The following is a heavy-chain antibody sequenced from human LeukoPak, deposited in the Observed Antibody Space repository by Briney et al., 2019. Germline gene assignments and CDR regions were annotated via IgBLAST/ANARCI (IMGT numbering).Heavy chain of an antibody. D-gene: IGHD6-13*01. CDR2: ISSSGSTI. V-gene: IGHV3-11*01. Sequence: PGGSLRLSCAASGFTFSDYYMNWIRQAPGKGLEWVSYISSSGSTIYYAAPVKGRFTISRNNAKNSLYLQMNSLRAEDTAVYYCAGASSSWPYYYSGMDVWGQGTTVTVSS. CDR3: AGASSSWPYYYSGMDV. J-gene: IGHJ6*02. CDR1: GFTFSDYY.